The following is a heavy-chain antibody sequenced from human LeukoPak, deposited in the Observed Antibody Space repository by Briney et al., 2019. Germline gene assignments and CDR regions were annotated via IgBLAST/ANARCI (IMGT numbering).Heavy chain of an antibody. CDR2: INPSGGST. J-gene: IGHJ5*02. Sequence: ASVKVSCKASGYTFTSYYIHWVRQAPRQGLEWMGIINPSGGSTSYAQKFQGRVTMTRDMSTSTVYMELSSLRSEDTAVYYCAREVGYSSVTGRSHWFDPWGQGTLVTVSS. CDR1: GYTFTSYY. D-gene: IGHD6-19*01. CDR3: AREVGYSSVTGRSHWFDP. V-gene: IGHV1-46*01.